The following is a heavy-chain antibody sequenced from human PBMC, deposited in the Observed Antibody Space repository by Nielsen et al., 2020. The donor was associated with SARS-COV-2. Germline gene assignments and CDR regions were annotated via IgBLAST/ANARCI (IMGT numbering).Heavy chain of an antibody. Sequence: GESLKISCAASGFTFSDHYMDWVRQAPGKGLEWVGRTRNKANSYTTEYAASVKGRFTISRDDSKSSLYLQMNSLKTEDTAVYYCARTDYYDSSGYYPWGQGTLVTVSS. J-gene: IGHJ5*02. V-gene: IGHV3-72*01. CDR3: ARTDYYDSSGYYP. D-gene: IGHD3-22*01. CDR1: GFTFSDHY. CDR2: TRNKANSYTT.